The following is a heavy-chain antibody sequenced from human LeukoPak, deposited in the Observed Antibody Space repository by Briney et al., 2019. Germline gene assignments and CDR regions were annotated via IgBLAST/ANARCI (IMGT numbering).Heavy chain of an antibody. CDR2: INPNSGGT. D-gene: IGHD6-19*01. Sequence: ASVTVSCKASGYTFTGYYMHWVRQAPGQGLEWMGWINPNSGGTNYAQKFQGRVTMTGDTSISTAYMELSRLRSDDTAVYYCARERKQWLVRADGLIDYWGQGTLVTVSS. CDR3: ARERKQWLVRADGLIDY. J-gene: IGHJ4*02. V-gene: IGHV1-2*02. CDR1: GYTFTGYY.